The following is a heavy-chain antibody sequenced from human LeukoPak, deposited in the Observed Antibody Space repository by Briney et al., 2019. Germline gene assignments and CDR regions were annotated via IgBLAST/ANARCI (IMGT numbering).Heavy chain of an antibody. J-gene: IGHJ3*02. CDR1: GFTFSSYA. CDR3: ATNWGVYCSGGSCNAFDI. V-gene: IGHV3-23*01. Sequence: GALRLSCAASGFTFSSYAMSWVRQAPGKGLEWVSAISGSGGSTYYADSVKGRFTISRDNSKNTLYLQMNSLRAEDTAVYYCATNWGVYCSGGSCNAFDIWGQGTMVTASS. CDR2: ISGSGGST. D-gene: IGHD2-15*01.